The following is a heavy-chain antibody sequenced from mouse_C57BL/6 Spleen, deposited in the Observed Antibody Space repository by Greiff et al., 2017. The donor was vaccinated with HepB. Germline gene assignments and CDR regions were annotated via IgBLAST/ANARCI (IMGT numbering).Heavy chain of an antibody. CDR1: GYAFTNYL. Sequence: QVQLQQSGAELVRPGTSVKVSCKASGYAFTNYLIEWVKQRPGQGLELIGVINPGSGGTNYNEKFKGKATLTADKSSSTAYMQLSSLTSEDSAVYFCARWTYSNYLRDYAMDYWGQGTSVTVSS. CDR2: INPGSGGT. CDR3: ARWTYSNYLRDYAMDY. V-gene: IGHV1-54*01. J-gene: IGHJ4*01. D-gene: IGHD2-5*01.